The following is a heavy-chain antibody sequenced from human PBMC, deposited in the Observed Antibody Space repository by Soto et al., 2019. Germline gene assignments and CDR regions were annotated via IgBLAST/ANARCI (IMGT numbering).Heavy chain of an antibody. V-gene: IGHV4-34*01. CDR1: DGSFSGDH. D-gene: IGHD2-2*02. CDR3: ARERVVVVRAAVRLSDEYQYYGFDV. Sequence: PSETLSLTCDIYDGSFSGDHWCWIRQPPGKGLEWIGKIRQPGGTSHNSTLKSQDSRSADTSKTHFSLRISSVTAADTAVYYCARERVVVVRAAVRLSDEYQYYGFDVWGQGTTVTVSS. J-gene: IGHJ6*02. CDR2: IRQPGGT.